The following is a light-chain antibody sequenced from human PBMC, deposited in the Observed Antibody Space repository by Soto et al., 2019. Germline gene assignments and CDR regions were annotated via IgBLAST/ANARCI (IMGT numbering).Light chain of an antibody. V-gene: IGKV4-1*01. CDR2: WAS. CDR1: QSVLYSSNNKNY. CDR3: QQYYSTPLT. J-gene: IGKJ4*01. Sequence: DVVMTQSPDSLAVSLGERDTINCKSSQSVLYSSNNKNYLAWYQQKPGQPPKLLIYWASTRESGVPDRFSGSGSGTDFTLTISSLQAEDVAVYYCQQYYSTPLTFGGGTNV.